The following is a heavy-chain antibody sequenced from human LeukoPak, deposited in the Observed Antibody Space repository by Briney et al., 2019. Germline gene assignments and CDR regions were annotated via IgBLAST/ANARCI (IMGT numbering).Heavy chain of an antibody. CDR3: ARAGCSSTSCYAKFYYYGMDV. D-gene: IGHD2-2*01. CDR2: IYTSGST. CDR1: GGSISSYY. Sequence: SETLSLTCTVSGGSISSYYWSWIRQPAGKGLEWIGRIYTSGSTNYNPSLKSRVTMSVDTSKNQFSLKLSSVTAADTAVYYCARAGCSSTSCYAKFYYYGMDVWGQGTTVTVSS. J-gene: IGHJ6*02. V-gene: IGHV4-4*07.